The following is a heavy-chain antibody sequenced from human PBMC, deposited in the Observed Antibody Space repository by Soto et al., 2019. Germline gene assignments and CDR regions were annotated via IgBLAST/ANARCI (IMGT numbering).Heavy chain of an antibody. V-gene: IGHV4-30-4*01. CDR1: GDSINTGDYY. CDR2: IYYTGST. CDR3: ATIPLLLFWWFDP. Sequence: SETLALTCTVSGDSINTGDYYWSWLRQPPRKGLEWIGYIYYTGSTYYNPSLKSQFTISIDTSKTQFSLKVNSVTAADTAVYYCATIPLLLFWWFDPWGHGALVTVSS. J-gene: IGHJ5*02. D-gene: IGHD2-21*02.